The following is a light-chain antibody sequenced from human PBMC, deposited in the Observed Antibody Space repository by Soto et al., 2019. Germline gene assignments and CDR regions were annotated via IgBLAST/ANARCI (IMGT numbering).Light chain of an antibody. CDR1: QSVNSAY. Sequence: EIVLTQSPGTLSLSPGDRATLSCRASQSVNSAYLAWYQQKPGQAPRLLIYGASSRFTGVPDRFGGSGSGTDFTLTISRLEPGDFAVYYCQKYYSSPRFGQGTKVEIK. CDR2: GAS. V-gene: IGKV3-20*01. J-gene: IGKJ1*01. CDR3: QKYYSSPR.